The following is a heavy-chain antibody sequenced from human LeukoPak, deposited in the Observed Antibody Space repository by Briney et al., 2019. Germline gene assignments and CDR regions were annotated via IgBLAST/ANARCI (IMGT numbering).Heavy chain of an antibody. V-gene: IGHV6-1*01. CDR3: ARGGRITLFGVVIMRAFDI. J-gene: IGHJ3*02. CDR2: TYYRSKWYT. CDR1: GDSVSSNSAA. D-gene: IGHD3-3*01. Sequence: SQTLSLTCAISGDSVSSNSAAWNWIRQSPSRGLEWLGRTYYRSKWYTDYEVPVKSRITINPDTSKNQFSLQLNSVTPEDTAVYYCARGGRITLFGVVIMRAFDIWGQGTMVTVSS.